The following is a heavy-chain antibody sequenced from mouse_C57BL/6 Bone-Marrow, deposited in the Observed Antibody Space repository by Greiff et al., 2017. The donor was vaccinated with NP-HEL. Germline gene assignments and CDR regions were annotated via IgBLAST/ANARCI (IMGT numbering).Heavy chain of an antibody. V-gene: IGHV8-12*01. Sequence: QVPLQESGPGILQSSQTLSLTCSSSGFSLSTSGMGVSWIRQPSGKGLEWLAHFYWDDDKRSNPSLKSRLTISKHTSRNQVFLKITSVDTADTATYYCARSRNWVYWYFDVWGTGTTVTVSS. CDR2: FYWDDDK. CDR1: GFSLSTSGMG. CDR3: ARSRNWVYWYFDV. D-gene: IGHD4-1*01. J-gene: IGHJ1*03.